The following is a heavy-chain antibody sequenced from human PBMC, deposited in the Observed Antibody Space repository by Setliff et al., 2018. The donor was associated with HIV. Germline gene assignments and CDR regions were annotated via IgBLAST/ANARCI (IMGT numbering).Heavy chain of an antibody. CDR2: IFYGANA. Sequence: SETLSLTCTVSAGAIRSYYWSWIRQYQGKGLEWIGYIFYGANANYSPSLKGRVTMSLYTSRHQFSLKLTSVTAADTAVYYCASTGHIEIDPHQPFETWGQGTMVTVSS. J-gene: IGHJ3*01. CDR1: AGAIRSYY. V-gene: IGHV4-59*12. CDR3: ASTGHIEIDPHQPFET. D-gene: IGHD5-12*01.